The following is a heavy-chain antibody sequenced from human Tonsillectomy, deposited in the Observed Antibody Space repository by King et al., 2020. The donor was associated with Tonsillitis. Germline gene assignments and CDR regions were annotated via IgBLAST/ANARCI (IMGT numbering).Heavy chain of an antibody. CDR3: AKCDILGPRSCAS. D-gene: IGHD3-10*02. CDR1: GFTFNNHW. V-gene: IGHV3-74*01. Sequence: VQLVESGGGLVLSGGSLRVSCVGSGFTFNNHWMHWVRQAPGKGLVWVSRIRGDGGETNYADSVNGRFTVSRDNAKNTLYLEMHSLRVEDTGVYYCAKCDILGPRSCASWGQGTLVTVSS. J-gene: IGHJ4*02. CDR2: IRGDGGET.